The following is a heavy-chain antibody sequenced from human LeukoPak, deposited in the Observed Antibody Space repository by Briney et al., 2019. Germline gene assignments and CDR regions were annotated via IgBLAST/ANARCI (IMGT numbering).Heavy chain of an antibody. CDR3: ARSLAAAELATPY. D-gene: IGHD6-13*01. CDR2: MNQDGSEK. Sequence: GGSLRLSCGASGFTFSDSWMSWVRQAPGKGLEWVANMNQDGSEKAYVDSVKGRFAISRDNARNSLYLQMSSLRAEDTAVYYCARSLAAAELATPYWGQGTLVTVSS. J-gene: IGHJ4*02. CDR1: GFTFSDSW. V-gene: IGHV3-7*01.